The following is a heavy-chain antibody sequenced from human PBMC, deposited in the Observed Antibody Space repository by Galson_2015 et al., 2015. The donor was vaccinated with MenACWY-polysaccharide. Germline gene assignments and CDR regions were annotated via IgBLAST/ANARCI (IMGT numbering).Heavy chain of an antibody. CDR2: IRSSSSTA. CDR3: ARDGGYCSGGTCYPRFDY. CDR1: GFTFSSYY. J-gene: IGHJ4*02. Sequence: SLRLSCAASGFTFSSYYMNWVRQAPGKGLEWVSSIRSSSSTAYNADSVKGRFTISRDNAKNSLYLQLSRLRAEDTAVYYCARDGGYCSGGTCYPRFDYWGQGTLVTVSS. D-gene: IGHD2-15*01. V-gene: IGHV3-48*04.